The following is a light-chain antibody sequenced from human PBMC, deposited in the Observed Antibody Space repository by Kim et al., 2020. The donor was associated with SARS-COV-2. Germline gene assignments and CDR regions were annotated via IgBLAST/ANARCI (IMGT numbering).Light chain of an antibody. J-gene: IGKJ2*01. CDR2: GAS. CDR3: QQCTSSPYT. Sequence: PGERATLSCRASQSLSGNSLAWYQQKPGQAPRLLIYGASRRATGIPDRFSGSGSGTDFTLTISRLEPEDFAVYFCQQCTSSPYTFGQGTKL. CDR1: QSLSGNS. V-gene: IGKV3-20*01.